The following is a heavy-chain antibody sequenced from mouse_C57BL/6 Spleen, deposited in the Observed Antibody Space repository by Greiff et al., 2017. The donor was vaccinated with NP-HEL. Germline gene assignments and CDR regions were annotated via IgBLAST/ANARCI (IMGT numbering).Heavy chain of an antibody. J-gene: IGHJ2*01. CDR3: ASTITTVQRGYFDY. CDR2: IYPGDGDT. CDR1: GYAFSSSW. Sequence: VQLQQSGPELVKPGASVKISCKASGYAFSSSWMNWVKQWPGKGLEWIGRIYPGDGDTNYNGKFKGKATLTADKSSSTAYMQLSSLTSEDSAVYFWASTITTVQRGYFDYWGQGTTLTVSS. D-gene: IGHD1-1*01. V-gene: IGHV1-82*01.